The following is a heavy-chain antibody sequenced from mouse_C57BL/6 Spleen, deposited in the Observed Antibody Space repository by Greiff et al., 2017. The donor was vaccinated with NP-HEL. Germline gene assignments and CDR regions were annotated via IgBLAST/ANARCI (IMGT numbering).Heavy chain of an antibody. CDR2: ISYSGST. CDR3: ARYGERYYYGSSYRYFDV. CDR1: GYSITSDY. V-gene: IGHV3-8*01. J-gene: IGHJ1*03. D-gene: IGHD1-1*01. Sequence: EVKLMESGPGLAKPSQTLSLTCSVTGYSITSDYWNWIRKFPGNKLEYMGYISYSGSTYYNPSLKSRISITRDTSKNQYYLQLNSVTTEDTATYYCARYGERYYYGSSYRYFDVWGTGTTVTVSS.